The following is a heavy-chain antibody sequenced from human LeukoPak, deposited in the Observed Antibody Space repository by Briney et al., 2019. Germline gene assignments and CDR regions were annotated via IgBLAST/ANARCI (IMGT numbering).Heavy chain of an antibody. CDR3: ARDFDY. CDR2: ISYDGSNQ. J-gene: IGHJ4*02. CDR1: GFTFSSYA. V-gene: IGHV3-30*04. Sequence: GGSLRLSCAASGFTFSSYAMDWVRQAPGKGLEWVAVISYDGSNQHKADSVRGRFTISRDNSKNTLYLQMNSLRAEDTAVYYCARDFDYWGQGTLVTVSS.